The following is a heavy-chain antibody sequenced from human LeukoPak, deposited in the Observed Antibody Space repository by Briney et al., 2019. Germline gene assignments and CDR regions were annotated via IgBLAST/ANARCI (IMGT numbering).Heavy chain of an antibody. CDR1: AGSISLYNTYY. CDR2: IYYSGST. D-gene: IGHD3-10*01. J-gene: IGHJ4*02. V-gene: IGHV4-59*01. CDR3: AKSDYYGASDY. Sequence: SETLSLTCTVSAGSISLYNTYYWNWIRQSPGKGLEWIGYIYYSGSTSYNPSLKSRVTISVDTFRNQFSLKLTSVTAADTAIYYCAKSDYYGASDYWGQGTLVTVSS.